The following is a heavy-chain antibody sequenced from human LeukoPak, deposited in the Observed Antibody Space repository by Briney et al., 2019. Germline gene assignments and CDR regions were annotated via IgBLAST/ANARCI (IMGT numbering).Heavy chain of an antibody. CDR2: INPNSGGT. J-gene: IGHJ4*02. D-gene: IGHD3-22*01. CDR1: GYTFTGYY. Sequence: GASVKVSCKASGYTFTGYYMHWVRQAPGQGLEWMGWINPNSGGTNYAQKFQGRVTMTRDTSISIAYMELSRLRSDDTAVYYCARGGWDSSGYYFDYWGQGTLVAVSS. V-gene: IGHV1-2*02. CDR3: ARGGWDSSGYYFDY.